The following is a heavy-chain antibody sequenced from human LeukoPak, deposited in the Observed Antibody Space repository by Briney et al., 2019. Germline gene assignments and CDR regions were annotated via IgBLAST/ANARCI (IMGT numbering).Heavy chain of an antibody. Sequence: GGSLRLSCAASGFTFSNYEMNWVRQAPGKGLEWVSYIGNSGSTIYYADSVKGRFTISRDNATNSLYLQINSLRAEDPAIYYRGGGGGDVWSLSMGGVGDWGQGTLVTVSS. CDR2: IGNSGSTI. CDR3: GGGGGDVWSLSMGGVGD. V-gene: IGHV3-48*03. CDR1: GFTFSNYE. J-gene: IGHJ4*02. D-gene: IGHD3-3*01.